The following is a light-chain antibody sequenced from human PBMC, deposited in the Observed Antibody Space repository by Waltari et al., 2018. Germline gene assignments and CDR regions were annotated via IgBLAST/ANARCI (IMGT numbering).Light chain of an antibody. J-gene: IGKJ1*01. CDR1: QSVSRA. CDR3: QHYVRLPAT. V-gene: IGKV3-20*01. CDR2: GAS. Sequence: EIVLTQSPGSLSSSPGERVTLSCRASQSVSRALAWYQQKHGQAPRLLIFGASTRATGIPDRFSGSGSETDFSLTISRLEPEDFAVYYCQHYVRLPATFGRGTKVEIK.